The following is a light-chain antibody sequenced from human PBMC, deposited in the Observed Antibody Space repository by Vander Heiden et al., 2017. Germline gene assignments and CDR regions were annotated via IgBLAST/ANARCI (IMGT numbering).Light chain of an antibody. CDR1: SSDVGGYNS. Sequence: QSALTQPPSASGSPGQSVAISCTATSSDVGGYNSVSWYQHHPGKAPKLMIYEVLKRPSGVPDRFAGSKSGNTASLAVSGLQAEDEADYYCSSYAGSNNFVVFGGGTKLTVL. CDR2: EVL. CDR3: SSYAGSNNFVV. V-gene: IGLV2-8*01. J-gene: IGLJ2*01.